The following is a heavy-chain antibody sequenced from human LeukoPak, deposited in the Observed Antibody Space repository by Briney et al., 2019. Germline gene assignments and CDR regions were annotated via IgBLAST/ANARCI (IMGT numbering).Heavy chain of an antibody. CDR2: ISGSGGNT. CDR3: AKVPRYCSGGSCYGGYFQH. Sequence: GGSLRLSCAASGFTSSSYAMSWVRQAPGKGLEWVSAISGSGGNTYYADSGKGRFTISRDNSKNTLYLQMNSLRAEDTAIYYCAKVPRYCSGGSCYGGYFQHWGQGTLVTVSS. V-gene: IGHV3-23*01. J-gene: IGHJ1*01. CDR1: GFTSSSYA. D-gene: IGHD2-15*01.